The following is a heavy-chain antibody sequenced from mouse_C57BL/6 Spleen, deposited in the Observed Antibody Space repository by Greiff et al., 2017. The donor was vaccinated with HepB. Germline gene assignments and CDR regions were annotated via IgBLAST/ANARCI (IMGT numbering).Heavy chain of an antibody. D-gene: IGHD2-12*01. V-gene: IGHV1-42*01. CDR1: GYSFTGYY. J-gene: IGHJ1*03. Sequence: VQLQQSGPELVKPGASVKISCKASGYSFTGYYMNWVKQSPEKSLEWIGEINPGTGGTTYNQKFKAKATLTLDKSSSTAYMQLKNLTSEDSAVYYCARRGYYNYGEGPCDLDDWGTGTTVTVSS. CDR3: ARRGYYNYGEGPCDLDD. CDR2: INPGTGGT.